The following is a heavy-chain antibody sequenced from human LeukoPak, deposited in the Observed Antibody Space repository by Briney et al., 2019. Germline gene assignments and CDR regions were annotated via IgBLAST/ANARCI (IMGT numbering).Heavy chain of an antibody. CDR2: IKQDGSEK. D-gene: IGHD3-9*01. CDR1: GFTFSSYW. Sequence: GGSLRLTCAASGFTFSSYWMSWVRQAPGKGLEWVANIKQDGSEKYYVDSVKGRFTISRDNAKNSLYLQMNSLRAEDTAVYYCARDHRVVATYYDILTGYYHDNWGQGTLVTVSS. CDR3: ARDHRVVATYYDILTGYYHDN. J-gene: IGHJ4*02. V-gene: IGHV3-7*01.